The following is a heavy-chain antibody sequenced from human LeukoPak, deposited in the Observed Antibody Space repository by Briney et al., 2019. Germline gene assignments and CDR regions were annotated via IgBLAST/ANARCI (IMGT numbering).Heavy chain of an antibody. J-gene: IGHJ4*02. V-gene: IGHV1-2*02. CDR1: GYTLTELS. CDR3: ARDRGVGATTYFDY. D-gene: IGHD1-26*01. CDR2: INPNSGGT. Sequence: ASVKVSCKVSGYTLTELSMHWVRQAPGKGLEWMGWINPNSGGTNYAQKFQGRVTMTRDTSISTAYMELSRLRSDDTAVYYCARDRGVGATTYFDYWGQGTLVTVSS.